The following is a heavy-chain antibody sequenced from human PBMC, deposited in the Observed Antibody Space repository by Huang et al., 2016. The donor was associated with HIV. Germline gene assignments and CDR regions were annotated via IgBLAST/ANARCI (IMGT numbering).Heavy chain of an antibody. J-gene: IGHJ6*02. CDR1: GFTFSSYG. V-gene: IGHV3-30*18. CDR2: ISYDGSNK. CDR3: AKLIMITFGGVIVPDYYGMDV. D-gene: IGHD3-16*02. Sequence: QVQLVESGGGVVQPGRSLRLSCAASGFTFSSYGMHWVGQAPGKGLEWVVVISYDGSNKYYADSVKGRFTISRDNSKNTLYLQMNSLRAEDTAVYYCAKLIMITFGGVIVPDYYGMDVWGQGTTVTVSS.